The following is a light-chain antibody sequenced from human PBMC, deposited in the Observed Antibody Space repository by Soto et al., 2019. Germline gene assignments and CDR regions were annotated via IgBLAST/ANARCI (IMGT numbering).Light chain of an antibody. CDR3: SSFSTSDTLEV. CDR1: SREVGGYNY. CDR2: EVT. V-gene: IGLV2-14*01. Sequence: QSVMTQHASVSGSPGQSSSIACPGLSREVGGYNYVSWYQQYPGKVPRLIIYEVTYRPSGVSNRFSGSKSGNTASLTISGLRAEDQADYYCSSFSTSDTLEVFGSGTKVTVL. J-gene: IGLJ1*01.